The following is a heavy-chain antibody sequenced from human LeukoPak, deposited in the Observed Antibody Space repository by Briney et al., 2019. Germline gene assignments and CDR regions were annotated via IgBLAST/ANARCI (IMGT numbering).Heavy chain of an antibody. D-gene: IGHD6-13*01. CDR1: GDSVSSNSAA. CDR3: ARGISSSWNRYYYYGMDV. J-gene: IGHJ6*02. CDR2: TYYRSKWYN. V-gene: IGHV6-1*01. Sequence: SQTLSLTCAISGDSVSSNSAAWNWVWQSPSRGLEWLGRTYYRSKWYNDYAVSVKSRITINPDTSKNQFSLQLNSVTPEDTAVYYCARGISSSWNRYYYYGMDVWGQGTTVTVSS.